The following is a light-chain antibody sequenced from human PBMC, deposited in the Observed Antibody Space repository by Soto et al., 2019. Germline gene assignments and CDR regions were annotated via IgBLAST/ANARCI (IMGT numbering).Light chain of an antibody. Sequence: EIVLTHSPGALSLSPGEIATLSCRASQSLSTSYLAWYQQKPGQAPRLLIYGTSRRPTGIPARFSGSGSGTDFTLTISRLEPEDFAVYYCQQYGSSPPGTFGQGTKVDIK. CDR2: GTS. V-gene: IGKV3-20*01. CDR1: QSLSTSY. CDR3: QQYGSSPPGT. J-gene: IGKJ1*01.